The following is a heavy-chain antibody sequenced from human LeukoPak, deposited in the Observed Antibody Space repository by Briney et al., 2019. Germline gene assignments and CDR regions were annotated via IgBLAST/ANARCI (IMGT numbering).Heavy chain of an antibody. J-gene: IGHJ4*02. Sequence: PSETLSLTCTVSGGSISSSSYYWGWIRQPPGKGLEWIGSIYYSGSTYYNPSLKSRVTISVDTSKNQFSLKLSSVTAADTAVYYCARDSGYCSSTSCRGAFDYWGQGTLVTVSS. V-gene: IGHV4-39*02. CDR3: ARDSGYCSSTSCRGAFDY. CDR2: IYYSGST. CDR1: GGSISSSSYY. D-gene: IGHD2-2*01.